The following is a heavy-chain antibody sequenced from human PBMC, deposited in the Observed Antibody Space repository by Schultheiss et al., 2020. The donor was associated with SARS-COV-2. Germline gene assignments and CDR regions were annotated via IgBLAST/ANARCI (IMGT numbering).Heavy chain of an antibody. CDR3: ATGSYGMDV. Sequence: SETLSLTCAVYGGSFSGYYWNWIRQPAGKGLEWIGRIYIRGSTNYNPSLKSRVIMSLDTSNSQFSLKLNSVTAADTAVYYCATGSYGMDVWGQGTTVTVSS. CDR1: GGSFSGYY. CDR2: IYIRGST. V-gene: IGHV4-59*10. J-gene: IGHJ6*02.